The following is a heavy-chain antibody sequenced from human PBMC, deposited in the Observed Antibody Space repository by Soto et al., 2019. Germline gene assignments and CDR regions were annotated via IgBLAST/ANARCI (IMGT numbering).Heavy chain of an antibody. V-gene: IGHV3-30*18. D-gene: IGHD1-26*01. CDR3: AKDVVVGATTGLGDYYYYYGMDV. J-gene: IGHJ6*02. Sequence: QVQLVESGEGVVQPGRSLRLSWAASGFTFSSYGMHWVRQAPGKGLEWVAVISYDGSNKYYADSVKGRFTISRDNSKNTLYLQMNSLRAEATAVYYCAKDVVVGATTGLGDYYYYYGMDVWGQGTTVTVSS. CDR2: ISYDGSNK. CDR1: GFTFSSYG.